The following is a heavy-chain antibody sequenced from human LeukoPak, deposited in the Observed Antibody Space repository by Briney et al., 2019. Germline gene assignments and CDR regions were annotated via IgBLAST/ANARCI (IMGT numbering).Heavy chain of an antibody. CDR1: GYSISSGYY. CDR3: ARGLAQYYYYYMDV. CDR2: IYHSGST. Sequence: SETLSLTCAVSGYSISSGYYWGWIRQPPGKGLEWIGSIYHSGSTYYNPSLKSRVTISVDTSKNQFSLKLSSVTAADTAVYYCARGLAQYYYYYMDVWGKGTTVTVSS. J-gene: IGHJ6*03. V-gene: IGHV4-38-2*01.